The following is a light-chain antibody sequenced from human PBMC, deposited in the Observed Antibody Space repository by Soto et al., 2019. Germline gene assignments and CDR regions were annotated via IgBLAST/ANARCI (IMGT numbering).Light chain of an antibody. V-gene: IGKV1-39*01. Sequence: DIQMTQSPSTLSASVGDRVTITCRASQSISSYLNWYQQKPGKAPKLLIYAASSLQSGVPSRFSGSGSGTDFTLTISSLQPEDFATYSCQQSYSNPRTFGPGTKVDIK. CDR3: QQSYSNPRT. J-gene: IGKJ3*01. CDR1: QSISSY. CDR2: AAS.